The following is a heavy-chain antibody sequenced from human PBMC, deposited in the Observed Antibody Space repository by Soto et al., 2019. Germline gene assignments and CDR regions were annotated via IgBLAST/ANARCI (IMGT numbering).Heavy chain of an antibody. D-gene: IGHD2-15*01. Sequence: QVQLVESGGGVVQPGTSLRLSCTASGFTFNSYGIHWVRQAPGKGLEWLALIEYNAKNRFYADSVKGRFSISRDNSRNTVYLEVHGLRAEDTAVYYCAREGDDYCSGTRCFHYYGLDVWGQGTMVIVSS. V-gene: IGHV3-33*05. CDR2: IEYNAKNR. CDR1: GFTFNSYG. J-gene: IGHJ6*02. CDR3: AREGDDYCSGTRCFHYYGLDV.